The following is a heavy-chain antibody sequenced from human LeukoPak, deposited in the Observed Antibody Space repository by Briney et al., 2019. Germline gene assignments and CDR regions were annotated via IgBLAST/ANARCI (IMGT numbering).Heavy chain of an antibody. Sequence: GGSLRLSCAASGNYWMHWVRQAPGKGLVWVSHINSDGSWTSYADSVKGRFTISKDNAKNTVYLQMNSLRAEDTAVYYCASGNGDFLRTDGMDVWGQGTTVIVSS. J-gene: IGHJ6*02. CDR1: GNYW. CDR3: ASGNGDFLRTDGMDV. D-gene: IGHD2-21*02. V-gene: IGHV3-74*01. CDR2: INSDGSWT.